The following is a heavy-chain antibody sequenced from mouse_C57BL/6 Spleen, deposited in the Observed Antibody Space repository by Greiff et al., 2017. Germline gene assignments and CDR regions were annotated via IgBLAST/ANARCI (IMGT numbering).Heavy chain of an antibody. Sequence: VQLQQSGPELVKPGASVKIPCKASGYTFTDYNMDWVKQSHGKSLEWIGDINPNNGGTIYNQKFKGKATLTVDKSSSTAYMELRSLTSEDTAVYYCARWARNYYYAMDYWGQGTSVTVSS. V-gene: IGHV1-18*01. D-gene: IGHD3-1*01. CDR1: GYTFTDYN. CDR3: ARWARNYYYAMDY. J-gene: IGHJ4*01. CDR2: INPNNGGT.